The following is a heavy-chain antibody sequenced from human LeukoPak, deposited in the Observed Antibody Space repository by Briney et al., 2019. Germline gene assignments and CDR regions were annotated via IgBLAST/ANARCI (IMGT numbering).Heavy chain of an antibody. CDR1: GGSISSYC. Sequence: SETLSLTCTVSGGSISSYCWSWIRQPAGKGLEWIGRIYTSGSTNYNPSLKSRVTMSVDTSKNQFSLKLTSVTAADTAVYYCARTASEYSISWIDWGQGTLVTVSS. CDR3: ARTASEYSISWID. V-gene: IGHV4-4*07. CDR2: IYTSGST. D-gene: IGHD6-13*01. J-gene: IGHJ1*01.